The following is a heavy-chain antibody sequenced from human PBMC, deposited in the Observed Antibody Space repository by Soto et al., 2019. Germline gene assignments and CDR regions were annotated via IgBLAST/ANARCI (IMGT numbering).Heavy chain of an antibody. D-gene: IGHD3-16*01. CDR1: GFRFSLFW. CDR3: ARTGWPQSSYYFDY. Sequence: PGGSLRLSSAASGFRFSLFWMSWVRPHPGKGLEWVANINEDGSEKFFADSVKGRFTISRDNAKNSLSLQMNSLTADDTAVYYCARTGWPQSSYYFDYWGQGTLVNVSS. J-gene: IGHJ4*02. V-gene: IGHV3-7*03. CDR2: INEDGSEK.